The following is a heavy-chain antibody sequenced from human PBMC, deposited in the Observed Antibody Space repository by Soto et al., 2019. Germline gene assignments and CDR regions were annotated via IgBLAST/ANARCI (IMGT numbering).Heavy chain of an antibody. CDR1: GFTFSSYS. Sequence: GGSLRLSCAASGFTFSSYSMNWVRQAPGKGLEWVSSISSSSSYIYYADSVKGRFTISRDNAKNSLYLQMNSLRAEDTAVYYSAKGVPGVSEWFGELYYFDYWGQGTLVTVSS. CDR2: ISSSSSYI. D-gene: IGHD3-10*01. J-gene: IGHJ4*02. V-gene: IGHV3-21*03. CDR3: AKGVPGVSEWFGELYYFDY.